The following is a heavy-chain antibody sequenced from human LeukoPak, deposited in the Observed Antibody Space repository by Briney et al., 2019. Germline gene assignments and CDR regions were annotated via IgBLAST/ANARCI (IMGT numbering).Heavy chain of an antibody. CDR1: GYTFTGYY. V-gene: IGHV1-2*02. CDR3: ARGPAAAAGFDI. J-gene: IGHJ3*02. Sequence: GASVKVSCXASGYTFTGYYMHWVRQAPGQGLEWMGWINPISGGTNYAQKFQGRVTMTRDTSISTAYMELSRLRSDDTAVYYCARGPAAAAGFDIWGQGTMVTVSS. CDR2: INPISGGT. D-gene: IGHD6-13*01.